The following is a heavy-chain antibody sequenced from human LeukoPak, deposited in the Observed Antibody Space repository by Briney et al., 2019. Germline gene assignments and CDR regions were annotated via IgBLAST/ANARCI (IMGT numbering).Heavy chain of an antibody. CDR3: ALRPGTTAVLGMDV. CDR2: IFYSGST. V-gene: IGHV4-59*12. CDR1: GGSITNNY. J-gene: IGHJ6*04. Sequence: SETLSLTCTVSGGSITNNYWSWIRQPPGRGLEWIGYIFYSGSTNYNPSLKSRITISVDTSKNQFSLKLSSVTAADTAVYYCALRPGTTAVLGMDVWGKGTTVTVSS. D-gene: IGHD1-1*01.